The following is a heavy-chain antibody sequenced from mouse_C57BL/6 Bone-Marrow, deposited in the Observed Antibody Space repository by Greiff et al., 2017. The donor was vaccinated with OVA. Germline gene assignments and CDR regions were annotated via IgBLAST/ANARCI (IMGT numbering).Heavy chain of an antibody. V-gene: IGHV2-2*01. J-gene: IGHJ3*01. CDR2: IWSGGST. Sequence: QVQLQQSGPGLVQPSQSLSITCTVSGFSFTSYGVHWVRQSPGKGLAWLGVIWSGGSTDYNAAFISRLSISKDNPKSQIFFKRNSLQADDTAIDYCARNSNYAPFAYWGQGTLVTVSA. CDR1: GFSFTSYG. D-gene: IGHD1-1*01. CDR3: ARNSNYAPFAY.